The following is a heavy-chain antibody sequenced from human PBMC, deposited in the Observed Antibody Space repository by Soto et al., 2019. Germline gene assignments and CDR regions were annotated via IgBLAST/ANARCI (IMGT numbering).Heavy chain of an antibody. CDR1: GYTFTGYY. CDR2: INPNSGGT. J-gene: IGHJ3*01. CDR3: ARGAGRDGYREAFDL. V-gene: IGHV1-2*02. D-gene: IGHD5-12*01. Sequence: QVQLVQSGAEVKKPGASVKVSCKASGYTFTGYYMHWVRQAPGQGLEWMGWINPNSGGTNYAQKFQGRVTMTRDPSISTAYMELSRLRSDDTAVYYCARGAGRDGYREAFDLWGQGTMVTVSS.